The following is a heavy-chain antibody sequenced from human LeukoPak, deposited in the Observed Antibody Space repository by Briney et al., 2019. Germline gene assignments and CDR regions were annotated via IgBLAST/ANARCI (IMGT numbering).Heavy chain of an antibody. Sequence: SETLSLTCTVSGGSISSYYWSWIRQPPGKGLEWIGYIYYSGSTNYNPPLKSRDTISVDTSKNQFSLKLGSVTAAGRAVDYGARGYCSGGSWYSGGGDDAFDIWGQGTMVTVSS. D-gene: IGHD2-15*01. CDR2: IYYSGST. V-gene: IGHV4-59*01. CDR3: ARGYCSGGSWYSGGGDDAFDI. J-gene: IGHJ3*02. CDR1: GGSISSYY.